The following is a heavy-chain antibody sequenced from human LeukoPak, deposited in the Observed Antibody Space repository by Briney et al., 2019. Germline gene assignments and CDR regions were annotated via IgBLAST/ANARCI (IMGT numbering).Heavy chain of an antibody. V-gene: IGHV5-51*01. CDR3: ARPKYSSSLAFDY. D-gene: IGHD6-6*01. CDR2: IYPGDSDT. Sequence: GESLKISCKDSGNTFTTSLNVWVRQMPGKGLEWMGIIYPGDSDTKYSPSFQGQVTISADKSISTAYLQWSSLKASDTAIYYCARPKYSSSLAFDYWGQGTPVTVSS. J-gene: IGHJ4*02. CDR1: GNTFTTSL.